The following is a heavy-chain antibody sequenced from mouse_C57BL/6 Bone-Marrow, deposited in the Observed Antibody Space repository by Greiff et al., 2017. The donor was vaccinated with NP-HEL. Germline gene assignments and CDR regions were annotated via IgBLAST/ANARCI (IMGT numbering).Heavy chain of an antibody. Sequence: QVQLKQPGAELVRPGSSVKLSCKASGYTFTSYWMHWVKQRPIQGLEWIGNIDPSDSETHYNQKFKDKATLTVDESSSTAYMQLSSLTSEDSAVYYCARLRRGTDAMDYWGQGTSVTVSS. D-gene: IGHD2-12*01. CDR1: GYTFTSYW. CDR2: IDPSDSET. J-gene: IGHJ4*01. V-gene: IGHV1-52*01. CDR3: ARLRRGTDAMDY.